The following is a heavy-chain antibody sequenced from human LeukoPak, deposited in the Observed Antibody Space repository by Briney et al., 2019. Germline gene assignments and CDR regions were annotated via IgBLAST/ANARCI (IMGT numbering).Heavy chain of an antibody. D-gene: IGHD3-16*01. CDR1: GGTFSSYA. CDR2: IIPILGIA. CDR3: ARDLRLDFDY. J-gene: IGHJ4*02. Sequence: AASVKVSCKASGGTFSSYAISWVRQAPGQGLEWMGRIIPILGIANYAQKFQGRVTITADKSTSTAYMELSSLRSEDTAVYCCARDLRLDFDYWGQGTLVTVSS. V-gene: IGHV1-69*04.